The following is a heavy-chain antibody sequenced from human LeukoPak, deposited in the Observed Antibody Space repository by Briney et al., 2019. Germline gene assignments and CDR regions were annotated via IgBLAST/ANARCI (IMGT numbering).Heavy chain of an antibody. CDR2: ISGSGGST. J-gene: IGHJ2*01. V-gene: IGHV3-23*01. D-gene: IGHD2-21*01. Sequence: GGSLRLSCAASGFTFSTYAVNWVRQAPGKGLEWVSTISGSGGSTYYADSVKGRFTISRDNSENTLYLQMNSLRAEDTAVYYCAKDCEGDQPDWYFDLWGRGTLVTVSS. CDR1: GFTFSTYA. CDR3: AKDCEGDQPDWYFDL.